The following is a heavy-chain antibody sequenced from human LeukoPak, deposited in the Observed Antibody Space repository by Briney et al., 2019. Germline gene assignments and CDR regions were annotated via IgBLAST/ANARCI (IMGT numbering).Heavy chain of an antibody. CDR2: ITCDGDST. CDR1: ELTFDDYP. J-gene: IGHJ4*02. Sequence: GGPWGVSGEALELTFDDYPMHWVGKAPGKGLDWVSLITCDGDSTYYADSVKGRFTISRDNSKNYLYLQMNSLRAEDTALYYCAKGTSSWHEFDSWGQGTLVTVSS. V-gene: IGHV3-43D*04. CDR3: AKGTSSWHEFDS. D-gene: IGHD6-13*01.